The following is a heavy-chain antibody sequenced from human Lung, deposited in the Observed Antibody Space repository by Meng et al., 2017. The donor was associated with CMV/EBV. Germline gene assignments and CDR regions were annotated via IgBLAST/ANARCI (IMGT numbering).Heavy chain of an antibody. V-gene: IGHV4-4*02. D-gene: IGHD6-19*01. CDR2: IYHSGST. CDR1: GGSISSSNW. J-gene: IGHJ4*02. CDR3: ASFPPPGKQWLVTDY. Sequence: GPGLVNPSGAPPPPCAFCGGSISSSNWWSWVRQPPGKGLEWIGEIYHSGSTNYNPSLKSRVTISVDKSKNQFSLKLSSVTAADTAVYYCASFPPPGKQWLVTDYWGQGTLVTVSS.